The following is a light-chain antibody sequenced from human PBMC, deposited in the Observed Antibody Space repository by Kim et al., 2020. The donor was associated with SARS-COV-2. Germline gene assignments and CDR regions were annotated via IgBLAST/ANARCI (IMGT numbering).Light chain of an antibody. J-gene: IGLJ3*02. CDR1: KMGDKY. V-gene: IGLV3-1*01. Sequence: SYELTQPPSESVSPGQTATITCSGDKMGDKYVCWYQQKPGQSPVLVIYQDTKRPSGIPERFSGSNSGNTATLTISGTQAMVEADYYCQAWDSSTKGVFGG. CDR2: QDT. CDR3: QAWDSSTKGV.